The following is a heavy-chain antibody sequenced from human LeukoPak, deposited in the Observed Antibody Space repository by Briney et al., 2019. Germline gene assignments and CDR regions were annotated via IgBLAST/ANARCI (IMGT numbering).Heavy chain of an antibody. CDR3: AKSRYSSGWYYFDY. J-gene: IGHJ4*02. V-gene: IGHV3-23*01. D-gene: IGHD6-19*01. CDR1: GITFSSYA. Sequence: PGGSLRLSCAASGITFSSYAMSWVRQAPGKGLEWVSAISGGGDNTYCADSVKGRFTISRDNSKNTLYLQMNSLRAEDTAVYYCAKSRYSSGWYYFDYWGQGTLVTVSS. CDR2: ISGGGDNT.